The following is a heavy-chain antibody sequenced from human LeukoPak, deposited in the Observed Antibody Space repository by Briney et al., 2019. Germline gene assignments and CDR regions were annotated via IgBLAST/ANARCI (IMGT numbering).Heavy chain of an antibody. CDR1: GGSISSGGYY. Sequence: PSETLSLTCTVSGGSISSGGYYWSWIRQPPGKGLEWIGYIYYSGSTYYNPSLKSRVTISVDTSKNQFSLKLSSVTAADTAVYYCARGTISYYYGSGSCWFDPWGQGTLVTVSS. CDR2: IYYSGST. J-gene: IGHJ5*02. CDR3: ARGTISYYYGSGSCWFDP. D-gene: IGHD3-10*01. V-gene: IGHV4-31*03.